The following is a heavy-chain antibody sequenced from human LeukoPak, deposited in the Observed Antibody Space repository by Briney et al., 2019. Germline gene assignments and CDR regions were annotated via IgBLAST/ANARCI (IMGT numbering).Heavy chain of an antibody. CDR1: GGSFSGYY. V-gene: IGHV4-34*01. CDR2: INHSGST. Sequence: SETLSLTCAVYGGSFSGYYWSWIRQPPGKGLEWIGEINHSGSTNYNPSLKSRVTISVDTSKNQFSLKLSSVTAADTAVYYCARAWGVGSGSSIYYYYYYGMDVWGQGTTVTVSS. D-gene: IGHD3-10*01. J-gene: IGHJ6*02. CDR3: ARAWGVGSGSSIYYYYYYGMDV.